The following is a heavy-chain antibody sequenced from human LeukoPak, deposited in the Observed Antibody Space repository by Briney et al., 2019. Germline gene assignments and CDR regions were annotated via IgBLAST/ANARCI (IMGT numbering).Heavy chain of an antibody. V-gene: IGHV3-30*04. CDR3: ARGQD. CDR1: VFTFSSYA. J-gene: IGHJ4*02. CDR2: ISYDGSNK. Sequence: GGSLRLSCAASVFTFSSYAMPCVRGSPGKGLEWVAVISYDGSNKYYADSVKGRFTISRDNSKNTLYLQMNSLRAEDTAVYYCARGQDWGQGTLVTVSS.